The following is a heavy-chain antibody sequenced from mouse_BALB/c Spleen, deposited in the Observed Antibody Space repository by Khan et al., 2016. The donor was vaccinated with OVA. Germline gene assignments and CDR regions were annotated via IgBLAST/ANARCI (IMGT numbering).Heavy chain of an antibody. CDR2: ISDGGSYT. CDR1: GFTFSDYY. J-gene: IGHJ3*01. V-gene: IGHV5-4*02. Sequence: EVELVESGGGLVKPGGSLKLSCAASGFTFSDYYMYWVRQTPEKRLEWLATISDGGSYTYYPDSVKGRFTISTDDAKNNLYIQMNSLRSEDTALYYCARGYYGDPFAYWGQGTLVTISA. D-gene: IGHD2-13*01. CDR3: ARGYYGDPFAY.